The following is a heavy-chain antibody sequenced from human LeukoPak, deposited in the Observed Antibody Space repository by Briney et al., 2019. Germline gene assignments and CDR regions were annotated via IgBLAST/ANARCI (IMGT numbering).Heavy chain of an antibody. CDR3: ARDQPIGYNYGYPFDN. V-gene: IGHV3-11*04. Sequence: GGSLRLSCAASGFTFSSHSMSWVRQAPGKGLEWVSYISSSGSTIYYADSVKGRFTISRDNAKNSLYLQMNNLRVEDTAVYYCARDQPIGYNYGYPFDNWGQGTLVTVSS. J-gene: IGHJ4*02. CDR2: ISSSGSTI. D-gene: IGHD5-18*01. CDR1: GFTFSSHS.